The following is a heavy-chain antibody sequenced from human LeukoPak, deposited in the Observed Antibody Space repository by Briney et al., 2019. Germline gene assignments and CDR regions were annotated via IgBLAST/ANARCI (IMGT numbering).Heavy chain of an antibody. CDR2: ISSSGSTI. D-gene: IGHD2-2*02. CDR1: GLNFSSRW. V-gene: IGHV3-48*01. Sequence: GGSLRLSCAASGLNFSSRWMNWVRQAPGKGLEWVSYISSSGSTIYYADSVKGRFTISRDNAKNSLYLQMNSLRAEDTAVYYCAREPAAIYYYYGMDVWGQGTTVTVSS. CDR3: AREPAAIYYYYGMDV. J-gene: IGHJ6*02.